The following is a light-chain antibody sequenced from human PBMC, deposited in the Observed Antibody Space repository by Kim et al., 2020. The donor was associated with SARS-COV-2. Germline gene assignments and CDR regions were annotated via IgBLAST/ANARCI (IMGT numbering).Light chain of an antibody. CDR2: GAS. Sequence: SPGGRVIPVSSGSKSVSNNYLAWYQQKPGQPPRLLISGASTRPSGIPARFSGSGSGTDFTLTISRLEPEDFAIYSCQQYGGAPWTFGQGTKVDIK. CDR1: KSVSNNY. CDR3: QQYGGAPWT. V-gene: IGKV3-20*01. J-gene: IGKJ1*01.